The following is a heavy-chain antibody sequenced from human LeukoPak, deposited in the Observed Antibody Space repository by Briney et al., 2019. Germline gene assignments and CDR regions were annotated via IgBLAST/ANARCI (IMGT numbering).Heavy chain of an antibody. Sequence: SETLSLTCTVSGGSISSYYWSWIRQPAGKGLEWIGRIYTSGSTNYNPSLKSRVTISVDTSKNQFSLKLSSVTAADTAVYYCARAGSQRYYYGSGSYGRSSFFDYWGQGTLVTVSS. V-gene: IGHV4-4*07. CDR3: ARAGSQRYYYGSGSYGRSSFFDY. CDR1: GGSISSYY. D-gene: IGHD3-10*01. CDR2: IYTSGST. J-gene: IGHJ4*02.